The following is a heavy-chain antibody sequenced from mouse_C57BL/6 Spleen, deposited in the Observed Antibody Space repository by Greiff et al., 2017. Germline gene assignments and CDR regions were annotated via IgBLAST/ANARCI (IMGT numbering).Heavy chain of an antibody. CDR3: ASYDYGRFAY. D-gene: IGHD2-4*01. J-gene: IGHJ3*01. CDR1: GYTFTSYW. Sequence: QVQLQQPGAELVKPGASVKLSCKASGYTFTSYWMHWVKQRPGQGLEWIGMIHPNSGSTNYNEKFKSKATLTVDKSASTAYMQLCSLTSVDSAVYYCASYDYGRFAYWGQGTLVTVSA. CDR2: IHPNSGST. V-gene: IGHV1-64*01.